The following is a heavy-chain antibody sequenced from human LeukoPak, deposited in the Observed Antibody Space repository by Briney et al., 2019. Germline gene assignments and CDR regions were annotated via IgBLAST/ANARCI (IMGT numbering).Heavy chain of an antibody. CDR3: ARVRHYYDSSGYYLETVDY. V-gene: IGHV3-23*01. D-gene: IGHD3-22*01. Sequence: GGSLRLSCAASGFTFSSYAMSWVRQAPGKGLEWVSAISGSGGSTYYADSVKGRFTISRDNAKNSLYLQMNSLRAEDTAVYYCARVRHYYDSSGYYLETVDYWGQGTLVTVSS. CDR1: GFTFSSYA. CDR2: ISGSGGST. J-gene: IGHJ4*02.